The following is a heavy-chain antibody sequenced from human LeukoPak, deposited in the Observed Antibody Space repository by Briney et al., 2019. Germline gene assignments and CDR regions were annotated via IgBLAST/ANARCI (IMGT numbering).Heavy chain of an antibody. D-gene: IGHD3-10*01. V-gene: IGHV4-39*01. CDR3: ARQVLLWFGELPSPDY. CDR2: IYYSGST. J-gene: IGHJ4*02. Sequence: PSETLSLTCTVSGGSISSSSYYWGWIRPPPGKGLEWIGSIYYSGSTFYNPSLKSRVTISVDTSKNQFSLKLSSVTAADTAVYYCARQVLLWFGELPSPDYWGQGTLVTVSS. CDR1: GGSISSSSYY.